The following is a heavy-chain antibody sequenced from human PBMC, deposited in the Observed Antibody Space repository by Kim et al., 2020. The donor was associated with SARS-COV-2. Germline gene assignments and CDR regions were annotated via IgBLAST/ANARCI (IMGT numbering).Heavy chain of an antibody. Sequence: ASVKVSCKASGYTFTSYGISWVRQAPGQGLEWMGWISAYNGNTNYAQKLQGRVTMTTDTSTSTAYMELRSLRSDDTAVYYCARDRKGQIVVVPAALDYWGQGTLVTVSS. CDR3: ARDRKGQIVVVPAALDY. CDR1: GYTFTSYG. D-gene: IGHD2-2*01. J-gene: IGHJ4*02. CDR2: ISAYNGNT. V-gene: IGHV1-18*04.